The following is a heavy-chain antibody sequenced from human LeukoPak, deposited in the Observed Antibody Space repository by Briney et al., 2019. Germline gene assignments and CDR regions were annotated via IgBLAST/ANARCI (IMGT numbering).Heavy chain of an antibody. CDR2: IIPIFGTA. J-gene: IGHJ4*02. D-gene: IGHD6-19*01. CDR3: ARFGVELIAVAADY. V-gene: IGHV1-69*13. CDR1: GGTFSSYA. Sequence: GASVKVSCKASGGTFSSYAISWVRQAPGQGLEWMGGIIPIFGTANYAQKFQGRVTITADESTSTAYMELSSLRSEDTAVYYCARFGVELIAVAADYWGQGTLVTVSS.